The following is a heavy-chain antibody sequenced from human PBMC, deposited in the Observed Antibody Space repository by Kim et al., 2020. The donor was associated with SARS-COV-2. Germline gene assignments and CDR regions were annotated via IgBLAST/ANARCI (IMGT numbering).Heavy chain of an antibody. V-gene: IGHV3-30*18. J-gene: IGHJ4*02. CDR1: GFTFSNYG. Sequence: GGSLRLSCAASGFTFSNYGLHWVRQAPGKGLEWVAVISFDGTDKFYVDSVKGRFTVSRDNVKNTVDLQMNSLRGDDTGIYYCAKDVGVRTSGWTAHFDYWGQGVLVTVSS. D-gene: IGHD6-19*01. CDR2: ISFDGTDK. CDR3: AKDVGVRTSGWTAHFDY.